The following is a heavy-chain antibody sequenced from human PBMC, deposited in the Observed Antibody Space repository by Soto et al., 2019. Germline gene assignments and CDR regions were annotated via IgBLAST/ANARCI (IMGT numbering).Heavy chain of an antibody. CDR1: GGSISGYC. CDR3: ASGAVEMATIWGPIDY. Sequence: PSETLSLTCTVAGGSISGYCCSWIRQPPGKGLEWIGYIYYSGSTNYNPSLKSRVTISVDMSKNQFSLKLSSVTAADTAVYYCASGAVEMATIWGPIDYWGQGTLVTVSS. V-gene: IGHV4-59*12. D-gene: IGHD5-12*01. CDR2: IYYSGST. J-gene: IGHJ4*02.